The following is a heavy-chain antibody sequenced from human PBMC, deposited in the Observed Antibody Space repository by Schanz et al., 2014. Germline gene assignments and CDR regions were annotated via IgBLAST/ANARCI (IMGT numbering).Heavy chain of an antibody. Sequence: QVQLVQSEAEVKKPGSSVKVSCKASGGTFSSYTISWVRQAPGQGLEWLGWMNPNSGNPGFAQKFRGRVTMTRNTSMSTAYMELSSLRSEDTAVYYCARGYGDSPTDFWGQGTLVTVSS. V-gene: IGHV1-8*02. CDR1: GGTFSSYT. CDR3: ARGYGDSPTDF. J-gene: IGHJ4*02. D-gene: IGHD4-17*01. CDR2: MNPNSGNP.